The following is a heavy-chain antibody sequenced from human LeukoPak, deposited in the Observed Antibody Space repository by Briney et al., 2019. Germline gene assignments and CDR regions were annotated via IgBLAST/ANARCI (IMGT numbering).Heavy chain of an antibody. V-gene: IGHV3-7*04. Sequence: GSLRLSCAVSGFSFTNFWMSWVRQAPGRGLEWVANIHPEGNEKYHVESVKGRFTISRDSTKNLLFLQMNGLRVEDTAVYYCARGDAFSGDHWGQGTLVTVSS. CDR2: IHPEGNEK. J-gene: IGHJ4*02. CDR1: GFSFTNFW. CDR3: ARGDAFSGDH.